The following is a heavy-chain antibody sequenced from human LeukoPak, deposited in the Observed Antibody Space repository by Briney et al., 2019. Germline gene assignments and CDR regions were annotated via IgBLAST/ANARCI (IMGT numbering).Heavy chain of an antibody. CDR3: AKTGGAWYYDSSGTGY. Sequence: PGRSLRLSCAASGSTFSSYGMHWVRQAPGKGLEWVAVISYDGSNKYYADSVKGRFTISRDNSKNTLYLQMNSLRAEDTAVYYCAKTGGAWYYDSSGTGYWGQGTLVTVSS. CDR1: GSTFSSYG. J-gene: IGHJ4*02. D-gene: IGHD3-22*01. V-gene: IGHV3-30*18. CDR2: ISYDGSNK.